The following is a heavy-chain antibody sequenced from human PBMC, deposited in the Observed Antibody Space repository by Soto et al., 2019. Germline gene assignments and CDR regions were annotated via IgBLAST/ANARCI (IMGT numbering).Heavy chain of an antibody. D-gene: IGHD3-9*01. CDR2: IGSSSSYT. CDR3: ARRRPTGYYNY. CDR1: GFPFSDYY. V-gene: IGHV3-11*05. Sequence: QVQLVESGGDLVKPGGSLRLSCAASGFPFSDYYMSWIRQAPGKGLEWVSSIGSSSSYTSYADSVKGRFTISRDNAKNSLYLQMNSLRAEDTAVYYCARRRPTGYYNYWGQGTLVPVSA. J-gene: IGHJ4*02.